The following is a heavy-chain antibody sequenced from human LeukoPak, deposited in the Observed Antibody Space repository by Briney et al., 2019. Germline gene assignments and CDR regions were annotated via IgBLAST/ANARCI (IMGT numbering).Heavy chain of an antibody. V-gene: IGHV3-30-3*01. CDR1: GFTFSSYA. CDR3: TRVGYIDEGIDY. Sequence: GRSLRLSCAASGFTFSSYAMHWVRQAPGKGLEWVAVISYDGSNKYYADSVKGRFTISRDNAKNSLYLQMNSLRAEDTAIYYCTRVGYIDEGIDYWGQGTLVTVSS. CDR2: ISYDGSNK. D-gene: IGHD5-24*01. J-gene: IGHJ4*02.